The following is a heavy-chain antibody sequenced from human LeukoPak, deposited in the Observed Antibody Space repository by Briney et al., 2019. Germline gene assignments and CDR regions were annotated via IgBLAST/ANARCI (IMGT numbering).Heavy chain of an antibody. CDR2: IYHSGST. CDR3: AARLTPYYYYGMDV. V-gene: IGHV4-30-2*01. J-gene: IGHJ6*02. Sequence: PSQTLSLTCTVPGGSISSGGYYWSWIRQPPGKGLEWIGYIYHSGSTYYNPSLKSRVTISVDRSKNQFSLELSSVTAADTAVYYCAARLTPYYYYGMDVWGQGTTVTVSS. CDR1: GGSISSGGYY.